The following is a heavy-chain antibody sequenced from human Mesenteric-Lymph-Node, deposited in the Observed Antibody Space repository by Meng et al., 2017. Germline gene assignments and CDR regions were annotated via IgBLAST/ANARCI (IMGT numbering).Heavy chain of an antibody. CDR1: GFTFSFYA. CDR2: ISSSGDDT. Sequence: EVQLGESGGGLVQPGGSLRLSCAASGFTFSFYAMSWVRQAPGRGLEWVSAISSSGDDTKYADSVNGRFTISRDNSKNTLFLQMNNLRAEDTALYYCNFDFWGQGTLVTVSS. J-gene: IGHJ4*02. CDR3: NFDF. V-gene: IGHV3-23*04.